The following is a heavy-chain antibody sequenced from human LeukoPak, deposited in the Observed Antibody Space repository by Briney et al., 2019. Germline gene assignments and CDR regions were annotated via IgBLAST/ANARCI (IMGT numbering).Heavy chain of an antibody. Sequence: GGSLRLSCAASGFTFSSYSMNWVRQAPGKGLEWVSSISSSSSYIYYADSVKGRFTISRDNATNSLYLQMNSLRAEDTAVYYCARGTRAAAGTLFYWGQGTLVTVSS. CDR3: ARGTRAAAGTLFY. V-gene: IGHV3-21*01. J-gene: IGHJ4*02. D-gene: IGHD6-13*01. CDR2: ISSSSSYI. CDR1: GFTFSSYS.